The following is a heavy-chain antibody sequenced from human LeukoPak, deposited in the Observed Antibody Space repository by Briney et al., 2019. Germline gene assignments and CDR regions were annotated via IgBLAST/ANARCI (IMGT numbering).Heavy chain of an antibody. J-gene: IGHJ3*02. CDR2: ISSSSSYI. CDR1: GFTFSSYS. D-gene: IGHD6-19*01. CDR3: ARVQYSSGWYGGGIDAFDI. V-gene: IGHV3-21*01. Sequence: GGSLRLSCAASGFTFSSYSMNWVRQAPGKGLEWVSSISSSSSYIYYADSVKGRFTISRDNAKNSLYLQMNSLRAEDTAVYYCARVQYSSGWYGGGIDAFDIWGQGTMVTVSS.